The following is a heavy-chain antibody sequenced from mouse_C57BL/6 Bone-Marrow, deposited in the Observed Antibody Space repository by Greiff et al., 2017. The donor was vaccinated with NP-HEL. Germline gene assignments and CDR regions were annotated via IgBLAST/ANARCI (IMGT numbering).Heavy chain of an antibody. Sequence: EVQLVESGGGLVKPGGSLKLSCAASGFTFSDYGMHWVRQAPEKGLEWVAYISSGSSTIYYADTVKGRFTISRDNAKNTLVLQMTSLRSEDTAMYYCARPHYYGSSHYFDSWGQGTTLTVSS. CDR3: ARPHYYGSSHYFDS. CDR1: GFTFSDYG. CDR2: ISSGSSTI. D-gene: IGHD1-1*01. J-gene: IGHJ2*01. V-gene: IGHV5-17*01.